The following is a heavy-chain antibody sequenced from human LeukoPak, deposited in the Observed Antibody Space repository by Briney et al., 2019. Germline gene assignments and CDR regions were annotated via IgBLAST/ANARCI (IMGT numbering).Heavy chain of an antibody. V-gene: IGHV3-48*02. CDR1: GFSFGRYS. Sequence: GGSLRLSCAASGFSFGRYSMDWVRQAPGKGLAWIAYISDDGRAKYYADSVKGRFTISRDNDNDSVFLEMNSLRNEDTAVYYCSRERFYGMDVWGQGTTVSVTS. D-gene: IGHD3-16*01. J-gene: IGHJ6*02. CDR2: ISDDGRAK. CDR3: SRERFYGMDV.